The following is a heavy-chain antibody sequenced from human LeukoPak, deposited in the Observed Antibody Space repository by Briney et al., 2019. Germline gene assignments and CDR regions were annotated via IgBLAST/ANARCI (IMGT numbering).Heavy chain of an antibody. CDR2: ISGSGGDT. J-gene: IGHJ3*02. V-gene: IGHV3-23*01. Sequence: GGSLRLSCAASGFTFSSYAMSWVRQAPGKGLEWVSTISGSGGDTYYANSVQGRFTISRDTSKNTLYLQMDSLRAEDTAVYYCASGDTTGYSGDAFNIWGQGTMVTVSS. D-gene: IGHD3-22*01. CDR3: ASGDTTGYSGDAFNI. CDR1: GFTFSSYA.